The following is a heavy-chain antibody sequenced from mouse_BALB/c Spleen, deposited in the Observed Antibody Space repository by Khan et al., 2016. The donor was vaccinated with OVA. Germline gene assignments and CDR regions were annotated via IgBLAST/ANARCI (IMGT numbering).Heavy chain of an antibody. D-gene: IGHD2-14*01. Sequence: QVRLQQSGAELARPGASVKMSCKASGYTFTSYTIHWVRQRPGQAPEWVGHINPSNYYTNYNQNFKDKATLIVDKSSSTAYMQLNSLTSEDSAVYYCLREGAYQRSDGWFAYWGQGTLVTVSA. V-gene: IGHV1-4*01. CDR1: GYTFTSYT. CDR2: INPSNYYT. CDR3: LREGAYQRSDGWFAY. J-gene: IGHJ3*01.